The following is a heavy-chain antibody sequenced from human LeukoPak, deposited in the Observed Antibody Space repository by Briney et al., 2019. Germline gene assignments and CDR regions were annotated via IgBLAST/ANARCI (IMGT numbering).Heavy chain of an antibody. J-gene: IGHJ4*02. V-gene: IGHV4-59*01. Sequence: SETLSLTCTVSGGSISSYYWSWIRQPPGKGLEWIGYIYYSGSTNYNPSLKSRVTISVDTSKNQFSLKLSSVTAADTAVYYCARNLLGEGNYVAYFDYWGQGTLVTVSS. CDR2: IYYSGST. D-gene: IGHD3-16*01. CDR1: GGSISSYY. CDR3: ARNLLGEGNYVAYFDY.